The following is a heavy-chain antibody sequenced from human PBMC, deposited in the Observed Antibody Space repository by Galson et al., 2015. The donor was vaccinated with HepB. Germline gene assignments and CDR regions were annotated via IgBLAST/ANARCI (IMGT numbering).Heavy chain of an antibody. D-gene: IGHD2-2*01. Sequence: SLRLSCAASGFTFSSYSMNWVRQAPGKGLEWVSSISSSSSCIYYADSVKGRFTISRDNAKNSLYLQMNSLRAEDTAVYYCARDWAYCSSTSCPEIDYWGQGTLVTVSS. V-gene: IGHV3-21*01. J-gene: IGHJ4*02. CDR1: GFTFSSYS. CDR2: ISSSSSCI. CDR3: ARDWAYCSSTSCPEIDY.